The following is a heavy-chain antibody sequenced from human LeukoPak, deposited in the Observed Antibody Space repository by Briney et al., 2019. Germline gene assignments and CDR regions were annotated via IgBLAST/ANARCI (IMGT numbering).Heavy chain of an antibody. CDR3: AADTDYGDYVFDFDY. V-gene: IGHV3-33*08. Sequence: GGSLRLSCAASGFTFSSYSMHWVRQAPGKGLEWVAVIWYDGSNKYYADSVKGRFTISRDNSKNTLYLQMNSLRAEDTAVYYCAADTDYGDYVFDFDYWGQGTLVTVSS. D-gene: IGHD4-17*01. CDR2: IWYDGSNK. CDR1: GFTFSSYS. J-gene: IGHJ4*02.